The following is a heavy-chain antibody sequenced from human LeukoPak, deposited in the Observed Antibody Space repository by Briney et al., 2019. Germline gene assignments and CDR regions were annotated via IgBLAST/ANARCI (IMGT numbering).Heavy chain of an antibody. CDR3: ARLRKYYGSIALGPYNWFDP. V-gene: IGHV4-34*01. J-gene: IGHJ5*02. CDR2: INHSGST. CDR1: GGSFSGYY. Sequence: PSETLSLTCAVYGGSFSGYYWSWIRQPPGKGLEWIGEINHSGSTNYNPSLKSRVTISVDTSKNQFSLKLSSVTAADTAVYYRARLRKYYGSIALGPYNWFDPWGQGTLVTVSS. D-gene: IGHD3-10*01.